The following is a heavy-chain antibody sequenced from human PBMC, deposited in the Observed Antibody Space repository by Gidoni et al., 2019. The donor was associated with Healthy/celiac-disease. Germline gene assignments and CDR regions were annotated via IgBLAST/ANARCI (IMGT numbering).Heavy chain of an antibody. D-gene: IGHD2-2*01. Sequence: QVQLQESGPGLVKPSETLSLTCTVSGGSISSYYWSWIRQPPGKGLEWIGYIYYSGSTNYNPSLKSRVTISVDTSKNQFSLKLSSVTAADTAVYYCARDFASEYLLPMNWFDPWGQGTLVTVSS. CDR2: IYYSGST. V-gene: IGHV4-59*01. CDR3: ARDFASEYLLPMNWFDP. CDR1: GGSISSYY. J-gene: IGHJ5*02.